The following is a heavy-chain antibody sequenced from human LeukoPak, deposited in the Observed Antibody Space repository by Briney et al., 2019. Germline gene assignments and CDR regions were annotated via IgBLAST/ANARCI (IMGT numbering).Heavy chain of an antibody. CDR3: SKGQWLVEQTFDY. D-gene: IGHD6-19*01. V-gene: IGHV3-30*02. Sequence: GGSLRLSCAASGFTFSSYGMHWVRQAPGKGLEWVAVIWYDGSNKYNADSVKGRFTISRDNSKNTLFLQMNSLRAEDTAVYYCSKGQWLVEQTFDYWGQGTLVTVSS. CDR1: GFTFSSYG. CDR2: IWYDGSNK. J-gene: IGHJ4*02.